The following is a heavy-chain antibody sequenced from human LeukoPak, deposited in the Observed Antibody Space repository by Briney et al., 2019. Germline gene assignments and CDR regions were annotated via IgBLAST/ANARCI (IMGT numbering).Heavy chain of an antibody. V-gene: IGHV5-51*01. CDR2: IYPGDSDS. CDR3: ARADSGSYLAYYFDY. CDR1: GYSFTSYW. D-gene: IGHD1-26*01. Sequence: GGSLKISCRGSGYSFTSYWIGWVRPIPGKGLEWMGIIYPGDSDSRYSPSFQGQVTTSADKSISTAYLQWSSLKASDTAMYYCARADSGSYLAYYFDYWGQGTLVTVSS. J-gene: IGHJ4*02.